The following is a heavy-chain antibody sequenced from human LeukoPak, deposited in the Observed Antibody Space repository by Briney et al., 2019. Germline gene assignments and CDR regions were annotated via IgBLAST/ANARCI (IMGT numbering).Heavy chain of an antibody. Sequence: QPGGSLRLSCAASGFTFSSYAMHWVRQAPGKGLEWVAVISYDGSNKYCADSVKGRFTISRDTSKNTLYLKMNTLRAEDTAVYYCATGRVGVIASPFFDYWGQGTLVTVSS. CDR2: ISYDGSNK. CDR3: ATGRVGVIASPFFDY. CDR1: GFTFSSYA. J-gene: IGHJ4*02. V-gene: IGHV3-30-3*01. D-gene: IGHD2-21*01.